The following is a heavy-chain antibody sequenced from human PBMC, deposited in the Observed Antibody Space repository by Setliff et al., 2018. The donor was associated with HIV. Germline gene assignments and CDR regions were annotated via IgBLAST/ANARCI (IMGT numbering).Heavy chain of an antibody. J-gene: IGHJ3*02. CDR1: GYSISSGYY. CDR3: ARESLNLGESSSNPDAFDI. Sequence: SETLSLTCTVSGYSISSGYYWGWIRQPPGKGLEWIGSIYHSGSTYYNPSLKSRVTISVDTSKNQFSLKLSSVTAADTAVYYCARESLNLGESSSNPDAFDIWGQGTMVTVS. V-gene: IGHV4-38-2*02. D-gene: IGHD3-16*02. CDR2: IYHSGST.